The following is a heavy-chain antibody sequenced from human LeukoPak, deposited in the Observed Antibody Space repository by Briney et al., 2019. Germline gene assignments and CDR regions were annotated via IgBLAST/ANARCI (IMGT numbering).Heavy chain of an antibody. CDR1: GGTFSSYA. CDR2: ISAYNGNT. D-gene: IGHD3-10*01. J-gene: IGHJ4*02. V-gene: IGHV1-18*01. CDR3: ARGSSGSYYPYYFDY. Sequence: ASVKVSCKASGGTFSSYAISWVRQAPGQGLEWMGWISAYNGNTNYAQKLQGRVTMTTDTSTSTAYMELSSLRSEDTAVYYCARGSSGSYYPYYFDYWGQGTLVTVSS.